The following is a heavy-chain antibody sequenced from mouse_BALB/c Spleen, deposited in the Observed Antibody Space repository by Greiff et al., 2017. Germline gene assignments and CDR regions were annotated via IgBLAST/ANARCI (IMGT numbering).Heavy chain of an antibody. D-gene: IGHD3-3*01. J-gene: IGHJ4*01. V-gene: IGHV5-6-5*01. Sequence: EVMLVESGGGLVKPGGSLKLSCAASGFTFSSYAMSWVRQTPEKRLEWVASISSGGSTYYPDSVKGRFTISRDNARNILYLQMSSLRSEDTAMYYCAREGRNYAMDYWGQGTSVTVSS. CDR2: ISSGGST. CDR3: AREGRNYAMDY. CDR1: GFTFSSYA.